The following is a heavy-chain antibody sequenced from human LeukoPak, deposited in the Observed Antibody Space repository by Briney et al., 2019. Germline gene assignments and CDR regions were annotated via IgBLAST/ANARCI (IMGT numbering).Heavy chain of an antibody. CDR1: GFTFSSYG. J-gene: IGHJ3*02. Sequence: PGGSLRLSCAASGFTFSSYGMSWVRQAPGKGLEWVAAISGSGGSTYYADSVKGRFTISRDNAKYSLYLQMNSLRAEDTAVYYCARWKAAAGAFDIWGQGTMVTVSS. CDR3: ARWKAAAGAFDI. D-gene: IGHD6-13*01. CDR2: ISGSGGST. V-gene: IGHV3-23*01.